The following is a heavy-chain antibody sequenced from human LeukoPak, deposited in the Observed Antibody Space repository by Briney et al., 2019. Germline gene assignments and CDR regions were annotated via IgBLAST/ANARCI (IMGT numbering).Heavy chain of an antibody. CDR3: ARLREWEPLL. Sequence: PGRSLRLSCAASGFSFSRYGMHWVRQAPGKGLEWVTGISYDGSNKHYSDSVKGRLTISRDNSKNTLDLQMNSLTAEDTAVYYCARLREWEPLLWGQGTLVTVSS. D-gene: IGHD1-26*01. J-gene: IGHJ4*02. CDR2: ISYDGSNK. V-gene: IGHV3-33*05. CDR1: GFSFSRYG.